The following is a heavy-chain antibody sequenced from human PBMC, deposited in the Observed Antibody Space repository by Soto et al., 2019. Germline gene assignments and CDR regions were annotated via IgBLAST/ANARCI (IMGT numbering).Heavy chain of an antibody. D-gene: IGHD3-3*01. J-gene: IGHJ5*02. Sequence: SETLSLTCTVSGGSISSGDYYWSWIRQPPGKGLEWIGYIYYSGSTYYNPSLKSRVTISVDTSKNQFSLKLSSVTAADTAVYYCARVPFRITIFGVVIIRPNWFDPWGQGTLVTVSS. CDR2: IYYSGST. V-gene: IGHV4-30-4*01. CDR3: ARVPFRITIFGVVIIRPNWFDP. CDR1: GGSISSGDYY.